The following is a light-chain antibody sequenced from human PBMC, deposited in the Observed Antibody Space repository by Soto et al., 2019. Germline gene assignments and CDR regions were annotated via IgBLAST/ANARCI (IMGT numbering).Light chain of an antibody. Sequence: QAVVTQEPSFSVSPGGTVTLTCGLSSGSVSTNYYPSWYQQTPGQTPRTLVYNTNTRSSGVPDRFSGSILGNKAALTITGAQADDESDYYCVLYMGRAISVFGGGTKVTVL. CDR2: NTN. J-gene: IGLJ2*01. CDR3: VLYMGRAISV. V-gene: IGLV8-61*01. CDR1: SGSVSTNYY.